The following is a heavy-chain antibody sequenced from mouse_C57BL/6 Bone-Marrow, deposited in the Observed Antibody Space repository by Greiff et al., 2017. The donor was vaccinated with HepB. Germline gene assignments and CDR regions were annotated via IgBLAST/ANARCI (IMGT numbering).Heavy chain of an antibody. Sequence: DVKLVESGGGLVQPGGSLKLSCAASGFTFSSYGMSWVRQTPDKRLELVATINSNGGSTYYPDSVKGRFTISRDNAKNTLYLQMSSLKSEDTAMYYCARDDYWGQGTTLTDSS. V-gene: IGHV5-6-3*01. CDR1: GFTFSSYG. CDR3: ARDDY. CDR2: INSNGGST. J-gene: IGHJ2*01.